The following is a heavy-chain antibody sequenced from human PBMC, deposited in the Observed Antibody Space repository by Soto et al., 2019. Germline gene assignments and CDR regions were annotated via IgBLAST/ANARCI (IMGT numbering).Heavy chain of an antibody. V-gene: IGHV3-48*02. Sequence: ESGGGLVQPGGSLRLSCAASGFTFSSYSMNWVRQAPGKGLEWVSYISSSSSTIYYADSVKGRFTISRDNAKNSLYLQMNSLRDEDTAVYYCARVPYGDPPSPFDYWGQGTLVTVSS. J-gene: IGHJ4*02. D-gene: IGHD4-17*01. CDR2: ISSSSSTI. CDR3: ARVPYGDPPSPFDY. CDR1: GFTFSSYS.